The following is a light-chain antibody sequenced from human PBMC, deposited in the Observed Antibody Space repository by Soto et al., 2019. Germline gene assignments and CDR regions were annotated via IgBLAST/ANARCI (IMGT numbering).Light chain of an antibody. Sequence: IVMTQSPATLYVSPGERATRSCRASQSVSSNLAWYQQKRGQGPRLLIYGASTRATGIPARFSGSGSGTEFTLTISSLQSEDFAVYYCHQYNNWPLWTFGQGTKVDIK. J-gene: IGKJ1*01. CDR3: HQYNNWPLWT. CDR2: GAS. V-gene: IGKV3-15*01. CDR1: QSVSSN.